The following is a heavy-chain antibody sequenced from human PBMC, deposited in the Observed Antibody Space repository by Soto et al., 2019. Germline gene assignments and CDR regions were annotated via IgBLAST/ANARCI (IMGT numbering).Heavy chain of an antibody. J-gene: IGHJ6*02. V-gene: IGHV3-23*01. CDR1: GFTYSSSA. Sequence: GGSLRLSCAASGFTYSSSAMGWVRQAPGKGLEWVSAISGSGGSTYYADSVKGRFTISRDNSKNTLYLQMNSLRAEDTAVYYCANSGYSYGQAPYYYYGMDVWGQGTTVTVCS. D-gene: IGHD5-18*01. CDR3: ANSGYSYGQAPYYYYGMDV. CDR2: ISGSGGST.